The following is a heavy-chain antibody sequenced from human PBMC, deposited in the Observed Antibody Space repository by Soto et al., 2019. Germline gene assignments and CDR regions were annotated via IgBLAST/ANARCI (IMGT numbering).Heavy chain of an antibody. CDR3: TRHKGEGTVTDYYYYGMDV. J-gene: IGHJ6*02. Sequence: GGSLRLSCAASGFTFSGSAMHWVRQASGKGLEWVGRIRSKANSYATAYAASVKGRFTISRDDSKNTAYLQMNSLKTEDTAVYYCTRHKGEGTVTDYYYYGMDVWGQGTTVTVSS. CDR1: GFTFSGSA. CDR2: IRSKANSYAT. V-gene: IGHV3-73*01. D-gene: IGHD4-17*01.